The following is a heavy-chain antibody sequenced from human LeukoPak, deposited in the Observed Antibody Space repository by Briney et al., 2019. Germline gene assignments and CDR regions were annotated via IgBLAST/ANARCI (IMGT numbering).Heavy chain of an antibody. CDR1: GFTFSRNW. CDR3: ARVGRNYYGMDV. CDR2: ITGDGSDT. D-gene: IGHD2-15*01. V-gene: IGHV3-74*01. J-gene: IGHJ6*02. Sequence: PGGSLRLSCAASGFTFSRNWMHWVRQAPGKGLVWVSRITGDGSDTSYADSVKGRFTISRDNAKNTLYLQMRSLRAEDTAVYYCARVGRNYYGMDVWGQGTTVTVSS.